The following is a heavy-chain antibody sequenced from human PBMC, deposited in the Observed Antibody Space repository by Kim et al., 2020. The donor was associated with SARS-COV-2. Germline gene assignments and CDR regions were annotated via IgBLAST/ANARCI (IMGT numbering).Heavy chain of an antibody. J-gene: IGHJ4*02. Sequence: GGSLRLSCAASGFTFSSYGFPWVRQAPGKGLQWVAFISHDGSNKNYGESVKGRFSVSRDNPKNTLYLQMDSLRIEDTAVYYCARWGYQWLADWGQGTLVTVSS. V-gene: IGHV3-30*03. CDR2: ISHDGSNK. D-gene: IGHD6-19*01. CDR3: ARWGYQWLAD. CDR1: GFTFSSYG.